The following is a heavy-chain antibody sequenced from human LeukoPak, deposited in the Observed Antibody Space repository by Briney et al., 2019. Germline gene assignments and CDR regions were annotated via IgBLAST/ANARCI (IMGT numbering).Heavy chain of an antibody. D-gene: IGHD3-22*01. CDR3: ARDFLHVYYYDSSGYVRGAFDI. CDR2: INPNSGGT. V-gene: IGHV1-2*02. Sequence: ASVKVSCKASGYTFTGYYMHWVRQAPGQGLEWMGWINPNSGGTNYAQKFQGRVTMTRDTSISTAYMELSRLRSDDTAVYYCARDFLHVYYYDSSGYVRGAFDIWGQGTMVTVSS. CDR1: GYTFTGYY. J-gene: IGHJ3*02.